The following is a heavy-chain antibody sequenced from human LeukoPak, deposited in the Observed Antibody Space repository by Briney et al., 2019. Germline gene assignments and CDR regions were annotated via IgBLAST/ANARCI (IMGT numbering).Heavy chain of an antibody. V-gene: IGHV5-51*01. CDR2: IYPGDSDT. Sequence: GESLKISCEGSGYIFTSYWIAWVRQMPGKGLEWMGIIYPGDSDTRYSPSFQGQVTISADKSISTAYLQWSSLKASDTAIYYCARHVPFSGSYYFDYWGQGTLVTVSS. CDR3: ARHVPFSGSYYFDY. CDR1: GYIFTSYW. J-gene: IGHJ4*02. D-gene: IGHD1-26*01.